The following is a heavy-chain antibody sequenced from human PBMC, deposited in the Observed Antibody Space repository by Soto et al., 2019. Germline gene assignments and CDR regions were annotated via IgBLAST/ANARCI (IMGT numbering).Heavy chain of an antibody. Sequence: GGSLRLSCAASGFTFSGSAMHWVRQASGKGLEWVGRIRSKANSYATAYAASVKGRFTISRDDSKNTAYLQMNSLKTEDTAVYYCTRPSPSSSSFYYYYMDVWGKGTTVTVSS. CDR3: TRPSPSSSSFYYYYMDV. V-gene: IGHV3-73*01. J-gene: IGHJ6*03. D-gene: IGHD6-6*01. CDR2: IRSKANSYAT. CDR1: GFTFSGSA.